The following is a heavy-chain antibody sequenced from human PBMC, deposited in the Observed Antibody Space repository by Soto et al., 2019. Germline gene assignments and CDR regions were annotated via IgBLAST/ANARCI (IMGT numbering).Heavy chain of an antibody. CDR3: ARGPRPHITMIVVVNDY. J-gene: IGHJ4*02. D-gene: IGHD3-22*01. Sequence: ASVKVSCKASGYTFTSYCISWVLQAPGQGLEWMGWISAYNGNTNYAQKLQGRVTMTTDTSTSTAYMELRSLRSDDTAVYYCARGPRPHITMIVVVNDYWGQGTLVTVSS. V-gene: IGHV1-18*04. CDR2: ISAYNGNT. CDR1: GYTFTSYC.